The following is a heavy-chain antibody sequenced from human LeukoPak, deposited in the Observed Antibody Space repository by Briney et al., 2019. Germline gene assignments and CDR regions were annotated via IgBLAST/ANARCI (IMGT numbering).Heavy chain of an antibody. J-gene: IGHJ1*01. D-gene: IGHD2-8*01. CDR3: ASSNCTNGVCYTLGYFQH. Sequence: SVKVSCKASGGTFSSYAISWVRQAPGQGLEWMGGIIPIFGTANYAQKFQGRVTITTDESTSTACMELSSLRSEDTAVYYCASSNCTNGVCYTLGYFQHWGQGTLVTVSS. CDR2: IIPIFGTA. CDR1: GGTFSSYA. V-gene: IGHV1-69*05.